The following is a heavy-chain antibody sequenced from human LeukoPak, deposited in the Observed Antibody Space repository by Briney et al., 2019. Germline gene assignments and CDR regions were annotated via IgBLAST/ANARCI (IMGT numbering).Heavy chain of an antibody. D-gene: IGHD1-26*01. CDR3: ARDQVKVGATGFDY. CDR1: GFTFSSYS. V-gene: IGHV3-21*01. J-gene: IGHJ4*02. CDR2: IGSSSSYI. Sequence: GGSLRLSCAASGFTFSSYSMNWVRQAPGKGLEWVSSIGSSSSYIYYADSVKGRFTISRDNAKNSLYLQMSSLRAEDTAVYYCARDQVKVGATGFDYWGQGTLVTVSS.